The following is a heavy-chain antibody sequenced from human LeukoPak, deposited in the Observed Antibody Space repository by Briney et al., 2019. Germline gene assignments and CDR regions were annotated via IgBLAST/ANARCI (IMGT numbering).Heavy chain of an antibody. CDR3: TTLYYYDSSGYLGYFDY. J-gene: IGHJ4*02. V-gene: IGHV3-15*01. D-gene: IGHD3-22*01. Sequence: GGSLRLSCAASGFTFSNAWMSWVRQAPGKGLEWVGRIKSKTDGGTTDYAAPVKGRFTISRDDSKDTLYLQMNSLKTEDTAVYYCTTLYYYDSSGYLGYFDYWGQGTLVTVSS. CDR2: IKSKTDGGTT. CDR1: GFTFSNAW.